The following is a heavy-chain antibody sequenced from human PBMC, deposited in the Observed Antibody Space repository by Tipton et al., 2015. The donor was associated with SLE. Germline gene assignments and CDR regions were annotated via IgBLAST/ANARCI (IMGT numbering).Heavy chain of an antibody. D-gene: IGHD3-16*01. Sequence: SLRLSCAASGFTFSSYDIHWVRQAPGKGLEWVSAIGTAGDTYYPGSVKGRFTISRENAKHSLYLQMTNLRAGDTAVYYCARGGSDAFDFWGQGTRVTVSS. CDR1: GFTFSSYD. V-gene: IGHV3-13*01. CDR2: IGTAGDT. CDR3: ARGGSDAFDF. J-gene: IGHJ3*01.